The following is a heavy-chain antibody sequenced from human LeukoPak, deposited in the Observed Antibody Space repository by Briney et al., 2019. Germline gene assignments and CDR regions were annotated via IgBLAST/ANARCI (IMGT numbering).Heavy chain of an antibody. Sequence: KPSETLSLTCTVSGYSISSGYYWGWIRQPPGKGLEWIGSIHHSGSTYYNPSLKSRVTISVDTSKNQFSLKLSSVTAADTAVYYCASSPRWGSGLLARVRAFDIWGQGTMVTVSS. V-gene: IGHV4-38-2*02. CDR1: GYSISSGYY. J-gene: IGHJ3*02. CDR2: IHHSGST. D-gene: IGHD3-10*01. CDR3: ASSPRWGSGLLARVRAFDI.